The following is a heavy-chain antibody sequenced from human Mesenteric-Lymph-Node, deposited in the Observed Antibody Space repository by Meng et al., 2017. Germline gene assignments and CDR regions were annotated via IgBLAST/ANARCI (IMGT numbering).Heavy chain of an antibody. V-gene: IGHV3-21*01. D-gene: IGHD3-10*01. CDR1: GFTFSSYS. Sequence: GESLKISCAGSGFTFSSYSMNWVRQAPGKGLEWVSSISSSSSHIFYADSVKGRFTISRDNAKNSLYLQLNSLRAEDTAVYYCARHPYGDFDYWGQGTLVTVSS. CDR3: ARHPYGDFDY. J-gene: IGHJ4*02. CDR2: ISSSSSHI.